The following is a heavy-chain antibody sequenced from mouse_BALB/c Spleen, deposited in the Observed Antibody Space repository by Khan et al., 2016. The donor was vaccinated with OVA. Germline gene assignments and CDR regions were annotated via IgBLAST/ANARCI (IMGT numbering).Heavy chain of an antibody. CDR2: INTNTGEP. CDR1: GYTFTNYG. J-gene: IGHJ3*01. D-gene: IGHD1-1*01. CDR3: ARGNYYGSNSWFAY. V-gene: IGHV9-3*02. Sequence: QIQLVQSGPELKKPGETVKISCKASGYTFTNYGINWVKQAPGKGLKWMGWINTNTGEPTYAEEFKGRFAFSLATAASTAYLQLNNLKNEDTATNFCARGNYYGSNSWFAYWGQGTLVTVSA.